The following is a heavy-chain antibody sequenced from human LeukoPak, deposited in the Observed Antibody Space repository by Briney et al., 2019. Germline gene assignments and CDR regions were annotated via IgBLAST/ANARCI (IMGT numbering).Heavy chain of an antibody. CDR3: ARGYYDFWSGYYKSYLDP. CDR1: GGTFSSYA. D-gene: IGHD3-3*01. CDR2: IIPIFGTA. V-gene: IGHV1-69*13. Sequence: SVKVSCKASGGTFSSYAISWVRQAPGQGLEWMGGIIPIFGTANYAQKFQGRVTITADESTSTAYMALSSLRSEDTAVYYCARGYYDFWSGYYKSYLDPWGQGTLVTVSS. J-gene: IGHJ5*02.